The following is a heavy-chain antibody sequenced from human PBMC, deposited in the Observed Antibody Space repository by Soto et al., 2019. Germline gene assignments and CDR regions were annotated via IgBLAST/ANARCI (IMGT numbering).Heavy chain of an antibody. V-gene: IGHV3-74*01. CDR2: IDGVGTGT. D-gene: IGHD1-20*01. Sequence: QSGGSLRLSCAASGFTFSSYAMSWVRQAPGKGLVWVSRIDGVGTGTSYSDSVRGRFTISRDNAENMLYLQMNSLRAEDTAVYYCTTVCEYWGQGTLVTVSS. CDR3: TTVCEY. J-gene: IGHJ4*02. CDR1: GFTFSSYA.